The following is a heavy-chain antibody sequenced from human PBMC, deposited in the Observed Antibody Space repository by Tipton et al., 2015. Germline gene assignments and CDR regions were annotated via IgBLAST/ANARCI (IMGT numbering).Heavy chain of an antibody. CDR1: GYSISSGYY. CDR3: ASPSLPHDRGDYYFQS. D-gene: IGHD2-21*02. CDR2: IFHRGDT. Sequence: TLSLTCDVSGYSISSGYYWSWIRQPPGKGLAWIGSIFHRGDTHYNPSLKSRVTISIDRFKNQFSLKLSSVTAADTAVYYCASPSLPHDRGDYYFQSWGQGSLVTVSS. J-gene: IGHJ4*02. V-gene: IGHV4-38-2*01.